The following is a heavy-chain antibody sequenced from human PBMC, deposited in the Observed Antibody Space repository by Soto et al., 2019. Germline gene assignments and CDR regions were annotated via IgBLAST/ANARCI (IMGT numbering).Heavy chain of an antibody. CDR2: IWYDGSKK. Sequence: ESGGGVVQPGRSLRLSCAASGFTFSSFGMHWVRQAPGKGLEWVSLIWYDGSKKSYGDSVKGRFTISRDNSRNTVYLQMNSLRAADTAVYYCARDASYYSLWSGYYPSRNGMDVWGQGTTVTVSS. D-gene: IGHD3-3*01. J-gene: IGHJ6*02. V-gene: IGHV3-33*01. CDR3: ARDASYYSLWSGYYPSRNGMDV. CDR1: GFTFSSFG.